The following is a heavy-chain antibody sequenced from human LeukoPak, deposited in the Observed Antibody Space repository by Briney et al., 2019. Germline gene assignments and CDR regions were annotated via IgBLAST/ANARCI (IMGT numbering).Heavy chain of an antibody. D-gene: IGHD1-26*01. CDR3: AKDVGKWESLHFFDY. Sequence: GGSLRLSCLTSGFTLSTNAMSWVRQAPGKGLEWISGISGSGASTYYADSVKGRFTISRDDSRNTLYLQMNSLRGDDTAVYYCAKDVGKWESLHFFDYWGQGTLVTVSS. CDR2: ISGSGAST. CDR1: GFTLSTNA. J-gene: IGHJ4*02. V-gene: IGHV3-23*01.